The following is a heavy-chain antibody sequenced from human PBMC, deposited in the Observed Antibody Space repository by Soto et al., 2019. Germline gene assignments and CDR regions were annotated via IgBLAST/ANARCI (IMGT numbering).Heavy chain of an antibody. Sequence: SVKVSCKAPGGTFSSYAISWVRQAPGQGLEWMGGIIPIFGTANYAQKFQGRVTITADESTSTAYMELSSLRSEDTAVYYCARDNGNDFWSGYSDVWGQGTTVTVSS. CDR2: IIPIFGTA. D-gene: IGHD3-3*01. CDR3: ARDNGNDFWSGYSDV. J-gene: IGHJ6*02. CDR1: GGTFSSYA. V-gene: IGHV1-69*13.